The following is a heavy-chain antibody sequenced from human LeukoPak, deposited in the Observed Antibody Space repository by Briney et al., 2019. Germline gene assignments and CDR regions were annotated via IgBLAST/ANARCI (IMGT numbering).Heavy chain of an antibody. D-gene: IGHD6-19*01. V-gene: IGHV3-30*02. Sequence: PGGSLRLSCAASGFTFSSYGMHWVRQAPGKGLEWVAFIRYDGSNKYYADSVKGRFTISRDNSKNTLYLQMNSLRAEDTAVYYCANEAVVGLIYYYYYMDVWGKGTTVTISS. CDR2: IRYDGSNK. CDR1: GFTFSSYG. J-gene: IGHJ6*03. CDR3: ANEAVVGLIYYYYYMDV.